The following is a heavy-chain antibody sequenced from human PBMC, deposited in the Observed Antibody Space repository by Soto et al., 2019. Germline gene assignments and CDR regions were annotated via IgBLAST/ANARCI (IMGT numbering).Heavy chain of an antibody. CDR3: ARGRYGDY. CDR1: GYTFTSYG. CDR2: ISAHNGNT. D-gene: IGHD1-1*01. V-gene: IGHV1-18*01. J-gene: IGHJ4*02. Sequence: QVHLVQSGAEVKKPGASVKVSLKGSGYTFTSYGITWVRQAPGQGLEWMGWISAHNGNTDYAQRLQGRVTVTRDTSTSTPYMELRSLRSDDTAVYYCARGRYGDYWGQGALVTVSS.